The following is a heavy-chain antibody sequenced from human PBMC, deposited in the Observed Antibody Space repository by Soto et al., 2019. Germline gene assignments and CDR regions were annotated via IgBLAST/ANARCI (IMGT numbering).Heavy chain of an antibody. Sequence: LETLSLTCTVSGGSVSSSLYYWSWIRQPPGKGLEWIGYIDYSGSTNYNPSLKRRVTISVDTSKNQFSLRLSSVTAADTAVYYCARVTGYSGYDYWGQGTLVTVSS. CDR3: ARVTGYSGYDY. V-gene: IGHV4-61*01. J-gene: IGHJ4*02. CDR2: IDYSGST. CDR1: GGSVSSSLYY. D-gene: IGHD5-12*01.